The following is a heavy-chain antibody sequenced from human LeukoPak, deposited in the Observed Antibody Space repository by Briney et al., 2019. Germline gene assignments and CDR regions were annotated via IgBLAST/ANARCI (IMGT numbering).Heavy chain of an antibody. D-gene: IGHD4-17*01. V-gene: IGHV3-30*18. CDR1: GFTFSSYG. J-gene: IGHJ6*04. CDR2: ISYDGSNK. Sequence: GGSLRLSCAASGFTFSSYGMHWVRQAPGKGLEWVAVISYDGSNKYYADSVKGRFTISRDNSKNTLYLQMNRLRAEDTAVYYCAKDLSPVTSSDAHYYYYSGMDVWGKGTTVTVSS. CDR3: AKDLSPVTSSDAHYYYYSGMDV.